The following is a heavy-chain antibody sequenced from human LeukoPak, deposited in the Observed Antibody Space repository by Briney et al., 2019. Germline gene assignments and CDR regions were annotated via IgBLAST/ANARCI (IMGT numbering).Heavy chain of an antibody. V-gene: IGHV3-48*01. D-gene: IGHD5-12*01. Sequence: GGSLRLSCAASGFTFSTYGMNWVRQAPGKGLEWVSYISTSSSTIYYTDSVKGRFTISRDNAKNSLYLQMNSLRAEDTAVYYCARDWDSGYDTYYFDYWGQGTLVTVSS. J-gene: IGHJ4*02. CDR1: GFTFSTYG. CDR2: ISTSSSTI. CDR3: ARDWDSGYDTYYFDY.